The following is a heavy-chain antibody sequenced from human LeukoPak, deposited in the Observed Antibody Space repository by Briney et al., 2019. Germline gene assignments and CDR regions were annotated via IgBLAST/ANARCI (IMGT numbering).Heavy chain of an antibody. CDR2: ISSSSSYI. D-gene: IGHD3-10*01. CDR1: GFTFSSYS. CDR3: ASGGVLWFGELLTYYHGMDV. V-gene: IGHV3-21*01. J-gene: IGHJ6*02. Sequence: GGSLRLSCAASGFTFSSYSMNWVRQAPGKGLEWVSSISSSSSYIYYADSVKGRFTISRDNSKNTLYLQMNGLRAEDTAVYYCASGGVLWFGELLTYYHGMDVWGQGTTVTVSS.